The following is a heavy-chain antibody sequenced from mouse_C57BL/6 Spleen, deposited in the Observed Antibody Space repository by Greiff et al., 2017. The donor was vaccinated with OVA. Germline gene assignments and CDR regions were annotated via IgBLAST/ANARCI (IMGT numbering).Heavy chain of an antibody. CDR2: INYDGSST. CDR1: GFTFSDYY. V-gene: IGHV5-16*01. Sequence: EVQRVESEGGLVQPGSSMKLSCTASGFTFSDYYMAWVRQVPEKGLEWVANINYDGSSTYYLDSLKSRFIISRDNAKNNLYLQMSSLKSEDTATYYCASMVTTRDYYAMDYWGQGTSVTVSS. J-gene: IGHJ4*01. CDR3: ASMVTTRDYYAMDY. D-gene: IGHD2-2*01.